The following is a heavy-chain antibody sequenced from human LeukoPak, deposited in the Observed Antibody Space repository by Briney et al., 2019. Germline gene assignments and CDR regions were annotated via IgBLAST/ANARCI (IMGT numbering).Heavy chain of an antibody. CDR3: ARHTDIAALSSLNY. CDR2: SYYSGST. V-gene: IGHV4-59*08. CDR1: GGSISSYY. Sequence: SETLSRTCTGSGGSISSYYWSWIRQTPGKGLEWIGDSYYSGSTNYNPSLKSRVTISVDTSKNQFSLKLSSVTAADTAVYYCARHTDIAALSSLNYWGQGTLVTVSS. J-gene: IGHJ4*02. D-gene: IGHD6-13*01.